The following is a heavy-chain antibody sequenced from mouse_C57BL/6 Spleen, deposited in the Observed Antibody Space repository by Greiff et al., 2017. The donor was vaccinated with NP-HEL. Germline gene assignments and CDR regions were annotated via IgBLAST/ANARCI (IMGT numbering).Heavy chain of an antibody. CDR1: GYTFTSYW. J-gene: IGHJ3*01. V-gene: IGHV1-55*01. D-gene: IGHD2-1*01. Sequence: QVQLQQPGAELVKPGASVKMSCKASGYTFTSYWITWVKQRPGQGLEWIGDIYPGSGSTNYNEKFKSKATLTVDTSSSTAYMQRSSLTSEDSAVYYCARSSFYGNYKGAWFAYWGQGTLVTVSA. CDR3: ARSSFYGNYKGAWFAY. CDR2: IYPGSGST.